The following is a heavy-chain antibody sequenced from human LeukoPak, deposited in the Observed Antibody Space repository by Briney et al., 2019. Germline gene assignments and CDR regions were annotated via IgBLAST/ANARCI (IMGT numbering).Heavy chain of an antibody. CDR1: GFTFSSYS. V-gene: IGHV3-21*01. CDR3: ARGGDIVAVVAAADY. D-gene: IGHD2-15*01. Sequence: GSLRLSCAASGFTFSSYSMNWVRQAPGKGLEWVSSISSSSSYIYYADSVKGRFTISRDNAKNSLYLQMNSLRAEDTAVYYCARGGDIVAVVAAADYWGQGTLVTVSS. J-gene: IGHJ4*02. CDR2: ISSSSSYI.